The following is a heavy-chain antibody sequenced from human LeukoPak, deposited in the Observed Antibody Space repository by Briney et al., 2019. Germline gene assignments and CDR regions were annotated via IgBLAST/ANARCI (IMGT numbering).Heavy chain of an antibody. D-gene: IGHD2-2*01. V-gene: IGHV1-18*01. Sequence: ASVKVSCKASGYTFTSYGISWVRQAPGQGLEWMGWIGAYNGNTNYAQKLQGRVTMTTDTSTSTAYMELRSLRSDDTAVYYCARADIVVVPAAPDYWGQGTLVTVSS. CDR3: ARADIVVVPAAPDY. CDR2: IGAYNGNT. CDR1: GYTFTSYG. J-gene: IGHJ4*02.